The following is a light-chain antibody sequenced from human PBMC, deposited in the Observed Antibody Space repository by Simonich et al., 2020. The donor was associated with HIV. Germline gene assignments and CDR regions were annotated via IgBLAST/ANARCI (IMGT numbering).Light chain of an antibody. CDR3: SSYRSSSTWV. CDR2: VVN. J-gene: IGLJ3*02. V-gene: IGLV2-14*01. CDR1: RCDVGGHNY. Sequence: QSALTKPAPVAGSRGQSITISCTGTRCDVGGHNYVSCYQQHPGKAPKLMIYVVNKRPSGMSDRFSGSKSGNTASLTISGLQAEDEADYYCSSYRSSSTWVFGGGTKLTVL.